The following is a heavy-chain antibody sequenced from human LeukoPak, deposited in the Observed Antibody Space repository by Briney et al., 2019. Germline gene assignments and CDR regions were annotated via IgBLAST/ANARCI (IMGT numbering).Heavy chain of an antibody. D-gene: IGHD1-1*01. CDR3: ARGPITEDGTFHSPNA. V-gene: IGHV4-34*01. J-gene: IGHJ5*02. Sequence: PSETLSLTCAVSGGSFSGHYWSWIRQPPAKGLEWIGEITERGSTNYNPSLNSRGTISRDTTTNHFSLKVSSVTAADTAVYYCARGPITEDGTFHSPNAWGQGTLVTVSS. CDR2: ITERGST. CDR1: GGSFSGHY.